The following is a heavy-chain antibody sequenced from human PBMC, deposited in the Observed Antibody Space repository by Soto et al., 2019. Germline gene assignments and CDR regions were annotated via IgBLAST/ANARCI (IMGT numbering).Heavy chain of an antibody. V-gene: IGHV1-3*01. CDR3: SRNLVEKSWYPQNEMDV. Sequence: AAVEVSCNASAYNFTKSAILWVRLAPGQQLGWRGWIGGVTGNTKYSQKFQGRVTISRYTSASRAYLQLSRLTSEDTSVIYCSRNLVEKSWYPQNEMDVGIQGNMV. D-gene: IGHD1-1*01. CDR2: IGGVTGNT. J-gene: IGHJ6*02. CDR1: AYNFTKSA.